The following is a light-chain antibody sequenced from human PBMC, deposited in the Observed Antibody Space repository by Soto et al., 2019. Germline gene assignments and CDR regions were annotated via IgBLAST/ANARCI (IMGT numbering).Light chain of an antibody. Sequence: QAVVTQEPSLTGSPGGTVTLTCASSTGAVTSGYYVSWLQQKPGRAPRALIYGATNKHSSTPARFSGSLLGGKAALTLSGVQPEDEADYYCLLYYGGAQVFGTGTKLTVL. J-gene: IGLJ1*01. CDR3: LLYYGGAQV. CDR2: GAT. V-gene: IGLV7-43*01. CDR1: TGAVTSGYY.